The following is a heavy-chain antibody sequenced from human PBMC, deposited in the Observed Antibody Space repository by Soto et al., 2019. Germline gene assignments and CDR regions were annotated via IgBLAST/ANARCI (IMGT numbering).Heavy chain of an antibody. CDR1: GGSISSSNW. Sequence: SETLSLTCAVSGGSISSSNWWSWVRQPPGKGLEWIGEIYHSGSTNYNPSLKSRVTISVDKSKNQFSLKLSSVTAADTAVYYCARDLVEMATDYYYYGMDVWGQGTTVTVSS. CDR2: IYHSGST. J-gene: IGHJ6*02. D-gene: IGHD5-12*01. CDR3: ARDLVEMATDYYYYGMDV. V-gene: IGHV4-4*02.